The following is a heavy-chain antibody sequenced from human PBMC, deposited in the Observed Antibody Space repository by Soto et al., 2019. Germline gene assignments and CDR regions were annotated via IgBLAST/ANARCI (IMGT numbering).Heavy chain of an antibody. J-gene: IGHJ5*02. CDR1: GGSITSYNHY. CDR2: IDYSGTT. CDR3: ARGSRGPRWFDP. Sequence: QVQLQESGPGLVKPSQTLSLTCTVSGGSITSYNHYWTWIRQAPGKGLECIGYIDYSGTTNYSSSLQGRVTISVDKSKNQFSLSLTSVTAADTAVYYCARGSRGPRWFDPWGQGALVTVSS. D-gene: IGHD5-12*01. V-gene: IGHV4-30-4*01.